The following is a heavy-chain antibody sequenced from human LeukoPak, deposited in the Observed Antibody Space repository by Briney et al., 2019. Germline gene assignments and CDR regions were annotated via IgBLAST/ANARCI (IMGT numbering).Heavy chain of an antibody. J-gene: IGHJ4*02. CDR2: ITPNSGGT. CDR1: GYTFTGYY. D-gene: IGHD5-18*01. Sequence: ASVKVSCKASGYTFTGYYMHWVRQAPGQGLEWMGWITPNSGGTNYAQKFQGRVTMTSNTSISTAYMEMSRLISDDTAVYYCARADDVDTSNLNWGQGTLVTVSS. V-gene: IGHV1-2*02. CDR3: ARADDVDTSNLN.